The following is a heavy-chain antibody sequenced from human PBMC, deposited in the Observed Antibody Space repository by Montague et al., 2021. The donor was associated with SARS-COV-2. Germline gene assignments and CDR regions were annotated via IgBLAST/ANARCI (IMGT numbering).Heavy chain of an antibody. D-gene: IGHD2-15*01. V-gene: IGHV4-59*01. CDR2: TYYSGST. Sequence: SETLSLTCTVSGGSIGSYYWSWIRQPPGKGLEWIGYTYYSGSTNYNPSLKSRVTISVDTSKNQFSLKLSSVTAADTAVYYCARVGFGYCSGGSCYRAFDYWGQGTLVTVSS. CDR3: ARVGFGYCSGGSCYRAFDY. CDR1: GGSIGSYY. J-gene: IGHJ4*02.